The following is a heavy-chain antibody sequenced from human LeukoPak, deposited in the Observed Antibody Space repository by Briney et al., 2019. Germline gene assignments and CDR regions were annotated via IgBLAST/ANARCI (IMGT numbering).Heavy chain of an antibody. CDR1: GFTFDDYA. D-gene: IGHD5-18*01. CDR2: ISWNSGSI. V-gene: IGHV3-9*03. CDR3: AKGWDTAMVGGFDY. Sequence: GGSLRLSCAASGFTFDDYAMHWVRQAPGKGLEWVSGISWNSGSIGYADSVKGRFTISRDNAKNSLYLQMNSLRAEDMALYYCAKGWDTAMVGGFDYWGQGTLVTVSS. J-gene: IGHJ4*02.